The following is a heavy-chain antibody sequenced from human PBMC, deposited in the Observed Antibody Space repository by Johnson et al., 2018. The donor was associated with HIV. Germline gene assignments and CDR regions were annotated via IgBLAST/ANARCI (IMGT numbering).Heavy chain of an antibody. J-gene: IGHJ3*02. D-gene: IGHD6-6*01. CDR2: ITQDGSEK. V-gene: IGHV3-7*01. Sequence: VQLVESGGALVQPGGSLRLSCAASGFTFSNYWMSWVRQAPGKGLEWVAIITQDGSEKYYVDSVKGRFTISRDHAKNSLYLQMNSLKAEDTDVYYCATDLGDSSASWRELSAFDIWGQGTMVTVSS. CDR3: ATDLGDSSASWRELSAFDI. CDR1: GFTFSNYW.